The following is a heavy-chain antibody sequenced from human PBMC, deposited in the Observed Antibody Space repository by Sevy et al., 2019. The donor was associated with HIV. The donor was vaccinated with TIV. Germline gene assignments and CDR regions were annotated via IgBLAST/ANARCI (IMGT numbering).Heavy chain of an antibody. D-gene: IGHD3-3*01. V-gene: IGHV3-49*03. CDR3: SRVQGTISPYNYFGMDV. CDR1: GFTFGDYA. Sequence: GGSLRLSCTASGFTFGDYAMSWLRQAPGKGLEWVGFIKSKTYGGTTEYAASVKGRFTISRDDSKSIDYLQMNSLKTEDTALYYCSRVQGTISPYNYFGMDVWGQGTTVTVSS. J-gene: IGHJ6*02. CDR2: IKSKTYGGTT.